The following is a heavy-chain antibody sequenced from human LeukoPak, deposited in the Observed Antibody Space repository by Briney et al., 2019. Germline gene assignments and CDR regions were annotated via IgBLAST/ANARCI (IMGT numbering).Heavy chain of an antibody. CDR1: GFTFSSYS. CDR2: ISSSSSTI. D-gene: IGHD3-22*01. J-gene: IGHJ4*02. V-gene: IGHV3-48*01. Sequence: PGGSLRLSCAASGFTFSSYSMNWVRQAPGKGLEWVSYISSSSSTIYYADSVKGRFTISRDNSKNTLYLQMNSLRAEDTAVYYCAKDLTTGESSGTLLFDYWGQGTLVTVSS. CDR3: AKDLTTGESSGTLLFDY.